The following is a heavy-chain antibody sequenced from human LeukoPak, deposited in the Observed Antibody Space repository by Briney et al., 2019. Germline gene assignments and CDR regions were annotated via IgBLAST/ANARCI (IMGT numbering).Heavy chain of an antibody. Sequence: PGGSLRLSCAASGFTFSNYWMNWVRQAPGKGLEWVSYISSSGSTMYYADSVKGRFTISRDNAKNSLSLQMNSLRAEDTAVYYCARSPAGANYYLDVWGKGTTVTISS. J-gene: IGHJ6*03. D-gene: IGHD1-14*01. CDR2: ISSSGSTM. CDR1: GFTFSNYW. V-gene: IGHV3-48*03. CDR3: ARSPAGANYYLDV.